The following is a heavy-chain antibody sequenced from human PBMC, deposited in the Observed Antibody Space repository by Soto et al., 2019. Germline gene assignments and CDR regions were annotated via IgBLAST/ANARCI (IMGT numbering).Heavy chain of an antibody. D-gene: IGHD2-21*02. CDR1: GFSFTNFA. CDR3: AKDDFTDRGDDYFDY. J-gene: IGHJ4*02. Sequence: GGSLRLSCAASGFSFTNFAMSWVRRAPGKGLEWVAGIGASGDITWYADSVKGRLSISRDNSKNTLYLQLNSLRFEDTAVYYCAKDDFTDRGDDYFDYWGPGTLVTVS. V-gene: IGHV3-23*01. CDR2: IGASGDIT.